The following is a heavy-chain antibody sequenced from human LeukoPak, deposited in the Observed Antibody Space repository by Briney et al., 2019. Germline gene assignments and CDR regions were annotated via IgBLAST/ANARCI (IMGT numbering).Heavy chain of an antibody. J-gene: IGHJ4*02. Sequence: SETLSLTCTVSGGSISSYYWSWIRQPPGKGLEWIGYIYYSGSTNYNPSLKSRVTISVDTSKNQFSLKLSSVTAADTAVYYCAAYRALWRVVRLYYFDYWGQGTLVTVSS. D-gene: IGHD2-2*01. CDR1: GGSISSYY. V-gene: IGHV4-59*12. CDR2: IYYSGST. CDR3: AAYRALWRVVRLYYFDY.